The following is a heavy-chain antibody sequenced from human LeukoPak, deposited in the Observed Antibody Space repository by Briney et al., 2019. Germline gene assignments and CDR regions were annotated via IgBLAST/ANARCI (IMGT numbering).Heavy chain of an antibody. CDR3: ARHSYCGGDCYWDAFDY. Sequence: SETLSLTCAVYGGSFSGYYWSWIRQPPGKGLEWIGEINHSGSTNYNPSLKSRVTISVDTSKNQFSLKLSSVTAADTAVYYCARHSYCGGDCYWDAFDYWGQGTLVTVSS. CDR2: INHSGST. D-gene: IGHD2-21*02. J-gene: IGHJ4*02. V-gene: IGHV4-34*01. CDR1: GGSFSGYY.